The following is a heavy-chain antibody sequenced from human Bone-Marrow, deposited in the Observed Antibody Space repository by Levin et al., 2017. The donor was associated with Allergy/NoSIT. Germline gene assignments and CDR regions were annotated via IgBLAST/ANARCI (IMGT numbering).Heavy chain of an antibody. D-gene: IGHD2-15*01. V-gene: IGHV3-11*01. CDR1: GFTFSDYY. J-gene: IGHJ4*02. CDR3: VVALDY. CDR2: ITSNGGSK. Sequence: EGSLRLSCAASGFTFSDYYMSWMRQAPGKGLEWVSYITSNGGSKYYADSVKGRFTISRDNAKNSLSLQMNSLRAEDTAVYYCVVALDYWGQGTLDTVSS.